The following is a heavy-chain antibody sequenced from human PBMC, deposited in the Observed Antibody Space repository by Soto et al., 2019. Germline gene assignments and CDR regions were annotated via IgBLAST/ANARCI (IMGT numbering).Heavy chain of an antibody. CDR2: IYKSATT. CDR3: ARGRYCLTGRCFPNWFDS. D-gene: IGHD7-27*01. V-gene: IGHV4-30-4*01. CDR1: GDSISNLDYF. Sequence: SETLSLTRSVSGDSISNLDYFWAWIRQPPGQALEYIGYIYKSATTYYNPSFESRVAISVDTSKSQFSLNVTSVTAADTAVYFCARGRYCLTGRCFPNWFDSWGQGALVTVSS. J-gene: IGHJ5*01.